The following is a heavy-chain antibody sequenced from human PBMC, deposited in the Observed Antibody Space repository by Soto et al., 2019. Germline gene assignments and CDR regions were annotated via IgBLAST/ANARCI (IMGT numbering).Heavy chain of an antibody. V-gene: IGHV4-39*01. D-gene: IGHD6-25*01. CDR1: SGSIRTPNYY. Sequence: QLQLQESGPGLVKPSETLSLTCTVSSGSIRTPNYYWGWIRQPPGKGLEWIGSKSYGGSTFFNLSLKSRITISMDTSKNQLSLKLSSVTAAETAVYYVAARPGLSPACSFDGWGQGILVTVSS. CDR3: AARPGLSPACSFDG. J-gene: IGHJ4*02. CDR2: KSYGGST.